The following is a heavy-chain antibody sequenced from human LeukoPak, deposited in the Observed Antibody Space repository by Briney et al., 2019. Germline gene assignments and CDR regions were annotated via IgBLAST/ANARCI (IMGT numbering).Heavy chain of an antibody. CDR1: GGSFSGYY. CDR2: IYTSGST. V-gene: IGHV4-4*07. Sequence: SETLSLTCAVYGGSFSGYYWSWIRQPAGKGLEWIGRIYTSGSTDYNPSLKSRVTISKDTSKNEFSLKLSSVTAADTAVYYCARDSPPAYCRSGSCYFDYWGQGTLVTVSS. D-gene: IGHD2-15*01. J-gene: IGHJ4*02. CDR3: ARDSPPAYCRSGSCYFDY.